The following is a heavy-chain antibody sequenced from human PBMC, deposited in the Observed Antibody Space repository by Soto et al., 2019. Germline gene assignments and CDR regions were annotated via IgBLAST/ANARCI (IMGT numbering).Heavy chain of an antibody. CDR2: ISSSGSTI. CDR1: GFTFSSYE. Sequence: GGSLRLSCAASGFTFSSYEMNWVRQAPGKGLEWVSYISSSGSTIYYADSVKGRFTISRDNAKNSLYLQMNSLRAEDTAVYYCARDPTYGDRDYWGQGTLVTVSS. CDR3: ARDPTYGDRDY. D-gene: IGHD4-17*01. V-gene: IGHV3-48*03. J-gene: IGHJ4*02.